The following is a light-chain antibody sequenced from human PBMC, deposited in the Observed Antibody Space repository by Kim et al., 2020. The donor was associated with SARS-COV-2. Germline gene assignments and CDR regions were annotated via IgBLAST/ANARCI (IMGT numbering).Light chain of an antibody. V-gene: IGKV3-20*01. Sequence: EIVLTQSPGTLSLSPGDRATLSCRASQSVSSNYLAWYQQKPGQAPRLLIYGASSRATGIPDRFSGSGSGTDFTLTISRLEPEDFAVYYCQQYGRSSGFTFGPGTKVDIK. J-gene: IGKJ3*01. CDR3: QQYGRSSGFT. CDR2: GAS. CDR1: QSVSSNY.